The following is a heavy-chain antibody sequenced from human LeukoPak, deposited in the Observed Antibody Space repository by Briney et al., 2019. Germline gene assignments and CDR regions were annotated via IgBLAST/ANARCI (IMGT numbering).Heavy chain of an antibody. J-gene: IGHJ4*02. CDR3: AISAAPYVDSFYFDY. D-gene: IGHD3-22*01. CDR2: ISNYVVST. CDR1: GFTFSSYT. Sequence: GGSLRLSCAASGFTFSSYTIHWVRQAPGKGLEYVSAISNYVVSTYYANSVRGRFTISRDNSKNTLYLQMGSLRAEDMAMYYCAISAAPYVDSFYFDYWGQGTLVTV. V-gene: IGHV3-64*01.